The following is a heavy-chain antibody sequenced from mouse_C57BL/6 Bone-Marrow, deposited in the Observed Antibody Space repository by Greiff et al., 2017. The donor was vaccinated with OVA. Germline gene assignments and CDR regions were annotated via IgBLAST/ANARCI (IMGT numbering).Heavy chain of an antibody. CDR1: GFNIKDDY. CDR2: IDPDNGDT. J-gene: IGHJ2*01. Sequence: EVQLQQSGAELVRPGASVKLSCTASGFNIKDDYMNWVKQRPEQGLEWIGWIDPDNGDTDYASKFQGKATITADTSSNTAYLQLSSLTSEDTAVYYCTSYGNFDYWGQGTTLTVSS. CDR3: TSYGNFDY. V-gene: IGHV14-4*01. D-gene: IGHD2-1*01.